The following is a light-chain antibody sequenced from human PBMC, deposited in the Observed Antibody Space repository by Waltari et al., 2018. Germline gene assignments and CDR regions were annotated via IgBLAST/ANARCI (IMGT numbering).Light chain of an antibody. J-gene: IGLJ2*01. CDR1: NSDIGSYDY. Sequence: QSALTQPASVSESPGQSITIACTGTNSDIGSYDYVSWYQQHTGKTPKLIIYDVNNRPSVVASRFSGSKAGSTASLTISGLQAECGDDYFCSSYSSGNTPVVFGGGTTLTVL. V-gene: IGLV2-14*03. CDR2: DVN. CDR3: SSYSSGNTPVV.